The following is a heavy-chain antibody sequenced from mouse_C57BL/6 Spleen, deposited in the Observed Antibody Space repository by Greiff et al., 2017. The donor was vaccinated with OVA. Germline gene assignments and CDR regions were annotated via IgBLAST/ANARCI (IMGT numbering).Heavy chain of an antibody. CDR2: IYPRSGNT. V-gene: IGHV1-81*01. CDR1: GYTFTSYG. CDR3: ARVGGTVVGRDYFDY. J-gene: IGHJ2*01. D-gene: IGHD1-1*01. Sequence: QVQLQQSGAELARPGASVKLSCKASGYTFTSYGISWVKQRTGQGLEWIGEIYPRSGNTYYNEKFKGKATLTAEKSSSTAYMELRSLTSEDSAVYFWARVGGTVVGRDYFDYWGQGTTLTVSS.